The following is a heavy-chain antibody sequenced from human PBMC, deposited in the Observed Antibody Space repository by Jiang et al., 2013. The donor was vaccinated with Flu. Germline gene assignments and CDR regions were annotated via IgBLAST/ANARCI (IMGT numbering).Heavy chain of an antibody. CDR2: IYWDDDK. Sequence: KPTQTLTVTCTFSGFSLSTNGVGVAWIRQPPGKALEWLGIIYWDDDKRYSPSLKSRLTITKGTSKNQVVLTMTNMDPMDTGTYYCARYDYGDYYFDNWGPGTLVTVSS. D-gene: IGHD4-17*01. V-gene: IGHV2-5*02. CDR3: ARYDYGDYYFDN. J-gene: IGHJ4*02. CDR1: GFSLSTNGVG.